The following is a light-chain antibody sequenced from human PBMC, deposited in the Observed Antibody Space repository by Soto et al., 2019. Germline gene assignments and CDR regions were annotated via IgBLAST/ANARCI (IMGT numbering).Light chain of an antibody. CDR3: QQLNAYPLT. CDR2: GAS. Sequence: DIHLTQSLSTLSGSVGDSVTLTCRASQGISTYSAWLQQKKGRAPNILIYGASTLQSGVPSRFRGSRSGTDCTLTISNLQPEDFVTYYCQQLNAYPLTFGQGTRLEIK. J-gene: IGKJ5*01. V-gene: IGKV1-9*01. CDR1: QGISTY.